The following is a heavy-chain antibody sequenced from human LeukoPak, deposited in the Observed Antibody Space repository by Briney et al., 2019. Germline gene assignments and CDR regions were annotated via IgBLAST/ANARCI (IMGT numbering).Heavy chain of an antibody. J-gene: IGHJ4*02. Sequence: ASVKVSCKASGGTFSSYAISWVRQAPGQGLEWMGWINPNSGGTNYAQKFQGRVTMTRDTSISTAYMELSRLRSDDTAVYYCASGSNMGFGELARRFYYFDYWGQGTLVTVSS. CDR2: INPNSGGT. CDR1: GGTFSSYA. D-gene: IGHD3-10*01. V-gene: IGHV1-2*02. CDR3: ASGSNMGFGELARRFYYFDY.